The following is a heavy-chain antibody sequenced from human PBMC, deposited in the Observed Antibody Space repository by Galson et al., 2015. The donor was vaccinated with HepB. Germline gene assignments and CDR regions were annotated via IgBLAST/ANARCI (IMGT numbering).Heavy chain of an antibody. V-gene: IGHV4-39*01. J-gene: IGHJ4*02. Sequence: ETLSLTCTVSGGSISSSRYYWGWIRQPPGKGLEWIGSISYSGSTYYNPSLKSRVTISVDTSKNQFSLKLSSVTAADTAVYYCARLPSSSWQFDYWGQGTLVTVSS. CDR3: ARLPSSSWQFDY. D-gene: IGHD6-13*01. CDR2: ISYSGST. CDR1: GGSISSSRYY.